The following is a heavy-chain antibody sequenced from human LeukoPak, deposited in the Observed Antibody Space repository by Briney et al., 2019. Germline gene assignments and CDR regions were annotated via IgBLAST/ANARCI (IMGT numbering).Heavy chain of an antibody. Sequence: GGSLRLSCAASGFTFSSYGMHWVRQAAGKGLDWVAFIRYDGTIKDYADSVKGRFTISRDNSKNTLYLQMNSLRAEDTAVYYCAKDRWYFDYWGQGTLVTVSS. CDR2: IRYDGTIK. D-gene: IGHD4-23*01. V-gene: IGHV3-30*02. CDR1: GFTFSSYG. J-gene: IGHJ4*02. CDR3: AKDRWYFDY.